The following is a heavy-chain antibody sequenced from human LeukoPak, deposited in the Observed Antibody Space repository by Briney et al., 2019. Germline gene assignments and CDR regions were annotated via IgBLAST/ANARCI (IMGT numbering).Heavy chain of an antibody. D-gene: IGHD5-18*01. CDR2: ISHDGSKK. J-gene: IGHJ4*02. CDR3: ARANGQLWTTPDY. Sequence: GGSLRLSCAASGFTLSSYSMHWVRQPQGEGLEWVAVISHDGSKKYSAESVKGRFTISRDNSKNTLYLQMNSLRAEDTAVYYCARANGQLWTTPDYWGQGTLVTISS. CDR1: GFTLSSYS. V-gene: IGHV3-30*03.